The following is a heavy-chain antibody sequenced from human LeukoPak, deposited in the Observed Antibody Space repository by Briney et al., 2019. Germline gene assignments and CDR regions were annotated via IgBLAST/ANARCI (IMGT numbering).Heavy chain of an antibody. D-gene: IGHD5-24*01. V-gene: IGHV5-51*01. CDR3: ARHIEMATVYAAFDI. CDR2: IYPDDSDT. Sequence: GESLKISCKGSGYSFTSYWIGWVRQMPGKGLEWMGIIYPDDSDTRYSPSFQGQVTISADKSISTAYLQWSSLKASDTAMYYCARHIEMATVYAAFDIWGQGTMVTVSS. CDR1: GYSFTSYW. J-gene: IGHJ3*02.